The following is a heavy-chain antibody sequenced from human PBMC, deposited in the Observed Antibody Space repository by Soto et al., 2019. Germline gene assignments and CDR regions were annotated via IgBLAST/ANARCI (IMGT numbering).Heavy chain of an antibody. CDR1: GGTFASYA. Sequence: QVQLVQSGAEVKKPGSSVKVSGKASGGTFASYAVSWLRQAPGQGLEWMGGIIPVFGSTNYAQNFQDRVTFTADESTGTVYMELTSLRSEDTAVYYCARDGGLVEISTMGDYWGQGTLVTVSS. V-gene: IGHV1-69*01. CDR2: IIPVFGST. J-gene: IGHJ4*02. CDR3: ARDGGLVEISTMGDY. D-gene: IGHD3-16*01.